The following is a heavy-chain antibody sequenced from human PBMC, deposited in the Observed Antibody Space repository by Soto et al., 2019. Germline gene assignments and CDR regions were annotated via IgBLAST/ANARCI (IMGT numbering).Heavy chain of an antibody. Sequence: EVQLVESGGGSVQPGGSLRLSCQTSGFTFSNAWMNWVRQSPGKGLEWVGRIQKISDGGTTDYAAPVRGRFTISRDDSRNTLYLQINTLKNEDTAVYYCTTDYLQVGDTFDYWGQGTLVTVSS. CDR2: IQKISDGGTT. J-gene: IGHJ4*02. CDR1: GFTFSNAW. D-gene: IGHD3-10*01. CDR3: TTDYLQVGDTFDY. V-gene: IGHV3-15*07.